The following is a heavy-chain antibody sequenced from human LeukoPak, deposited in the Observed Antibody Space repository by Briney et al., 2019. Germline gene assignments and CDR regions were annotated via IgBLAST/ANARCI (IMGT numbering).Heavy chain of an antibody. CDR2: INPDSGGT. Sequence: ASVKVSCKASGYTFTGYYMHWVRQAPGQGLEWMGWINPDSGGTNYAQKFQGRVSMTRDTSSSTAYMELSRLKSDDTAVYYCARDGGLDYWGQGTLVTVSS. J-gene: IGHJ4*02. CDR3: ARDGGLDY. D-gene: IGHD3-16*01. V-gene: IGHV1-2*02. CDR1: GYTFTGYY.